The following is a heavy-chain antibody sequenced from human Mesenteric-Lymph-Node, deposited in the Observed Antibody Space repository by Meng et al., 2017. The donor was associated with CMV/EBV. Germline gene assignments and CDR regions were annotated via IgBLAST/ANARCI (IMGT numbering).Heavy chain of an antibody. CDR1: GGSFSGYY. CDR3: ARGSSYDILTGYFDY. J-gene: IGHJ4*02. Sequence: VELTRWGPGLLNPSETLSVTCAVYGGSFSGYYWNWIRQSPEKGLEWIGEINHSGSTTYNPSFTSRIIISVDTSTNQISLNMSSVTAADTAVYYCARGSSYDILTGYFDYWGQGALVTVSS. V-gene: IGHV4-34*01. CDR2: INHSGST. D-gene: IGHD3-9*01.